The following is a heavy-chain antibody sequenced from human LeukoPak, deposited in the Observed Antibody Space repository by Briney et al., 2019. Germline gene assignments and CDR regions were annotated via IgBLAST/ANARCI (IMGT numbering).Heavy chain of an antibody. Sequence: SETLSLTCTVSGGSISSYYWSWIRQPPGKGLEWIGYICYSGGTNYNPSLKSRVTISVDTSKNQFSLKLSSVTAADTAVYYCARGLGRIGNWFDPWGQGTLVTVSS. V-gene: IGHV4-59*01. J-gene: IGHJ5*02. CDR2: ICYSGGT. CDR3: ARGLGRIGNWFDP. CDR1: GGSISSYY. D-gene: IGHD7-27*01.